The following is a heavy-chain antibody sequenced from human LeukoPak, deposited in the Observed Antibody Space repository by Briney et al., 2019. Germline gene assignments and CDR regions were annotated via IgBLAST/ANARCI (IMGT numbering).Heavy chain of an antibody. CDR1: GGSFSGYY. CDR3: ARGGRWLQSRFDY. J-gene: IGHJ4*02. Sequence: SETLSLTCAVYGGSFSGYYWSWIRQPPGKGLEWIGEINHSGSTNYNPSLKSRVTISVDTSKNQFSLKLSSVTAADTAVYYCARGGRWLQSRFDYWGQGTLVTVSP. V-gene: IGHV4-34*01. D-gene: IGHD5-24*01. CDR2: INHSGST.